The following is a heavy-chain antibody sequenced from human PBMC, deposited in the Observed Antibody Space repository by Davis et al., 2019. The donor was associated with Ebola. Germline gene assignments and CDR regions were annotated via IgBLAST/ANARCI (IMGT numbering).Heavy chain of an antibody. CDR3: ARDRMDV. J-gene: IGHJ6*03. CDR1: GSTFSSYW. CDR2: INHSGST. Sequence: PGGSLRLSCVASGSTFSSYWMSWVRQAPGKGLEWIGEINHSGSTNYNPSLKSRVTISVDTSKKQFSLKLSSVTAADTAVYYCARDRMDVWGKGTTVTVSS. V-gene: IGHV4-4*02.